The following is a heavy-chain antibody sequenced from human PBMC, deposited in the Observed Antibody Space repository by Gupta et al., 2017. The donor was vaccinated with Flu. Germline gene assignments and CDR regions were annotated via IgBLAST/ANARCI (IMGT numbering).Heavy chain of an antibody. J-gene: IGHJ6*02. D-gene: IGHD3-16*02. Sequence: QVQLVQSGGGVVQPGRSLGLSCSVSGFTFSNYVVHWVRQAPGKGLEWVAVISHDGSNKYYADSVKGRFTISRDISKNTLYLRMNSLRPEDTAVYYCAKDRSRGTFFYFYGMDVWGQGTTVTVSS. CDR1: GFTFSNYV. CDR2: ISHDGSNK. V-gene: IGHV3-30*18. CDR3: AKDRSRGTFFYFYGMDV.